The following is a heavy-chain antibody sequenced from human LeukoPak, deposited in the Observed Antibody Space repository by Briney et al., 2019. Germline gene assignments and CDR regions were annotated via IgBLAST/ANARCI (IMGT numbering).Heavy chain of an antibody. V-gene: IGHV1-2*02. CDR2: VSPNSGGT. CDR3: ARDPVLLWFGEGYNWFDP. CDR1: GYTFTDYY. Sequence: ASVKVSCKASGYTFTDYYIHGVRQAPGQGLEWMGWVSPNSGGTNYAQKFQGRFTITRDTSISTAYMELSRLRSDDTAVYYCARDPVLLWFGEGYNWFDPWGQGTLVTVSS. J-gene: IGHJ5*02. D-gene: IGHD3-10*01.